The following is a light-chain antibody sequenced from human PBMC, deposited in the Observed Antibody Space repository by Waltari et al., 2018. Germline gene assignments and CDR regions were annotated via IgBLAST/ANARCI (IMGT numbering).Light chain of an antibody. CDR2: QDT. CDR1: ILGNKY. J-gene: IGLJ3*02. Sequence: SYELTQPPSVSVSPGQTASITCSGDILGNKYASWYQQKPGQSPLLVIYQDTKRPSEIPERCSGSKAANAATLTITGTQAMDEADYYCQALGTGAWVFGGGTKPTVL. CDR3: QALGTGAWV. V-gene: IGLV3-1*01.